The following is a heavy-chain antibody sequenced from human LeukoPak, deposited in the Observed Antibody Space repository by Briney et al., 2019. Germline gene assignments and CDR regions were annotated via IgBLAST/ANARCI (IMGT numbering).Heavy chain of an antibody. D-gene: IGHD2-8*01. CDR3: ASGIVLMVYARGAWFDP. Sequence: SETLSLTCTVSGGSFSSYYWGWIRQPPGKGLEWIGSIYYSGSTYYNPSLKSRVTISVDTSKNQFSLKLSSVTAADTAVYYCASGIVLMVYARGAWFDPWGQGTLVTVSS. CDR2: IYYSGST. V-gene: IGHV4-39*07. CDR1: GGSFSSYY. J-gene: IGHJ5*02.